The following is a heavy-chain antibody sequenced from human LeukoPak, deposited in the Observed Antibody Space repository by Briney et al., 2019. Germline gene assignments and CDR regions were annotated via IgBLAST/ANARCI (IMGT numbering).Heavy chain of an antibody. CDR2: INPSGGST. Sequence: ASVKVSCKASGYTFTSYYMHWVRQAPGQGLEWMGIINPSGGSTSYAQKFQGRVTMTRDTSTNTVYMELSSLRSEDTAVYYCAVNYDSSGYYPNFDYWGQGTLVTVSS. CDR3: AVNYDSSGYYPNFDY. V-gene: IGHV1-46*01. J-gene: IGHJ4*02. D-gene: IGHD3-22*01. CDR1: GYTFTSYY.